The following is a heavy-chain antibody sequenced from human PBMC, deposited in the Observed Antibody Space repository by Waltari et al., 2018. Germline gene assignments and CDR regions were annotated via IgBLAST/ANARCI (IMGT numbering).Heavy chain of an antibody. Sequence: EVQLVESGGGLVQPGRSLRLAGRASGCTLCDTAMSWVRQAQGKGLEWLGFIRSKVYEETTEYAASVKGRITISRDDSKSIAYLQIDSLQSEDTAVYYCTRVRVRSTTSCYKYWGQGTLVTVSS. CDR3: TRVRVRSTTSCYKY. CDR2: IRSKVYEETT. V-gene: IGHV3-49*04. J-gene: IGHJ4*02. D-gene: IGHD2-2*01. CDR1: GCTLCDTA.